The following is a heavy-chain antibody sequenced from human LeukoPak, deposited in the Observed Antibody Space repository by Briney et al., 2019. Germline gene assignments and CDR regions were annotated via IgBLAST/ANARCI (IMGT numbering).Heavy chain of an antibody. V-gene: IGHV1-2*06. CDR1: GYTFTGYY. D-gene: IGHD1-26*01. J-gene: IGHJ5*02. CDR3: AREGKNSGRQYNWFDP. CDR2: INPNSGGT. Sequence: ASVKASCKASGYTFTGYYMHWVRQAPGQGLEWMGRINPNSGGTNYAQKFQGRVTMTRDTSISTAYMELGRLRSDDTAVYYCAREGKNSGRQYNWFDPWGQGTLVTVSS.